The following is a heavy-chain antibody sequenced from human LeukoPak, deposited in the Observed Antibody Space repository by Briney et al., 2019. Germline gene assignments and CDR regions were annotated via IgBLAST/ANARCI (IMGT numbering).Heavy chain of an antibody. J-gene: IGHJ4*02. CDR1: GFIFSNYW. CDR2: IKPDGSEK. V-gene: IGHV3-7*05. CDR3: ARGPRWSYSEY. D-gene: IGHD4-23*01. Sequence: GGSLRLSCAASGFIFSNYWMSWARQAPGKGLEWVANIKPDGSEKHHVESVKGRFTISRDNAKNSLDLQMNSLRAEDTAVYYCARGPRWSYSEYWGQGTLVTVSS.